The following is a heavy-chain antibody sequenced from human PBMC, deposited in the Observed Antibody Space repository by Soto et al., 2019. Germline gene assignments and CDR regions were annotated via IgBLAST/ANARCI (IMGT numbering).Heavy chain of an antibody. CDR2: IKQDGSEK. J-gene: IGHJ4*02. V-gene: IGHV3-7*03. CDR3: TTLSSTWPTGGDY. Sequence: GGSLRLSCVASGFIFSNHWMSWVRQAPGKGLEWVANIKQDGSEKYYVDPVKGRFTISRDNAKNSLYLQMNSLRADDTAVYYCTTLSSTWPTGGDYWGQGTLVTVPQ. D-gene: IGHD6-13*01. CDR1: GFIFSNHW.